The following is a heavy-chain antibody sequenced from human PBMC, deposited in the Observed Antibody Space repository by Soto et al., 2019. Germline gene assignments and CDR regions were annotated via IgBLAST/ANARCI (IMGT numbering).Heavy chain of an antibody. V-gene: IGHV3-30*18. D-gene: IGHD4-17*01. CDR2: ISYDGSNK. J-gene: IGHJ4*02. CDR3: AKEMPSDYGDYSYYFDY. Sequence: QVQLVESGGGVVQPGRSLRLSCAASGFTFSSYGMHWVRQAPGKGLEWVAVISYDGSNKYYADSVKGRFTISRDNSKNTLYLQMNSLRAEDTAVYYCAKEMPSDYGDYSYYFDYWGQGTLVTVSS. CDR1: GFTFSSYG.